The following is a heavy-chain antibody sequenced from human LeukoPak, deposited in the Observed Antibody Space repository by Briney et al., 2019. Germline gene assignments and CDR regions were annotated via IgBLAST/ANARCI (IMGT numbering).Heavy chain of an antibody. J-gene: IGHJ4*02. CDR3: ARDECLNDCEQWLAPDFDY. CDR1: GGTFSSYG. V-gene: IGHV1-18*01. Sequence: GASVKVSCKASGGTFSSYGISSVRQAPGQGLEWMGWISAYNGNTNYAQKLQGRVTMTTDTSTSTAYMELRSLRSDDTAVYYCARDECLNDCEQWLAPDFDYWGQGTLVTVSS. D-gene: IGHD6-19*01. CDR2: ISAYNGNT.